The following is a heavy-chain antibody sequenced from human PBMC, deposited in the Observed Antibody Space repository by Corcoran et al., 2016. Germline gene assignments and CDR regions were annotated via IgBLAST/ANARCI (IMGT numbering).Heavy chain of an antibody. CDR1: GFTFSSYG. CDR3: AKGPSSGVFPPLGFDP. CDR2: ISYDGSKK. Sequence: QVQLVESGGGVVQPGRSLRLSCAASGFTFSSYGMHWVRQAPGKGLEWVAVISYDGSKKYYADSVKGRFTISRDNSKNTLYLQMNSLRAEDTAVYYCAKGPSSGVFPPLGFDPWGQGTLVTVSS. D-gene: IGHD2-21*01. V-gene: IGHV3-30*18. J-gene: IGHJ5*02.